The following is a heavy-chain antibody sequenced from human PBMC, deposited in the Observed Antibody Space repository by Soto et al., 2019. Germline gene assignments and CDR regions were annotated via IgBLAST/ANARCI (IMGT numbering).Heavy chain of an antibody. Sequence: EVQLLDSGGALVQPGGSLRRSCAASGFTFGNYAMTWVRQAPGKGLEWVSYISGSGGSTSYADSVKGRFTISRDNSKNMVYQQMDSLRAEDTAVYYCAKSTHYDSGSQNMAVQIWGQGTLVTVSS. CDR2: ISGSGGST. D-gene: IGHD3-10*01. CDR1: GFTFGNYA. CDR3: AKSTHYDSGSQNMAVQI. J-gene: IGHJ3*02. V-gene: IGHV3-23*01.